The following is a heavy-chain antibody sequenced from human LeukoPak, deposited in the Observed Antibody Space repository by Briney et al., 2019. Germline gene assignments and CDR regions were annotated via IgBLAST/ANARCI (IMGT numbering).Heavy chain of an antibody. CDR1: GGSFSGYY. V-gene: IGHV4-34*01. J-gene: IGHJ4*02. CDR3: ASLEGDFDFDY. D-gene: IGHD2-21*01. CDR2: ISHSGST. Sequence: SETLSLTCAVYGGSFSGYYWSWIRQPPGKGLEWIGEISHSGSTNYNPSPKSRVTISVDTSKNQFSLKLSSVTAADTAVYYCASLEGDFDFDYWGQGTLVTVSS.